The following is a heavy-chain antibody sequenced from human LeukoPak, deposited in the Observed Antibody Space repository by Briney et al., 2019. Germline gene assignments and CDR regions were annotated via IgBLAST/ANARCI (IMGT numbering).Heavy chain of an antibody. CDR3: ARDYWRGIYGSGSYNY. CDR2: ISSSSSYI. Sequence: GGSLRLSCAASGFTLSSYSMNGVGQAPGRGRGGVSSISSSSSYIYYADSVKGRFTISRDNAKNSLYLQMNSLRAEDTAVYYCARDYWRGIYGSGSYNYWGQGTLVTVSS. V-gene: IGHV3-21*01. J-gene: IGHJ4*02. D-gene: IGHD3-10*01. CDR1: GFTLSSYS.